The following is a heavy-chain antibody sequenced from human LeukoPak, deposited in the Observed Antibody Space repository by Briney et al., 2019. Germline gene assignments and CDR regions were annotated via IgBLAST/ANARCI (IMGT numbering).Heavy chain of an antibody. CDR1: GGSISSYY. D-gene: IGHD3-10*01. CDR3: ARAGQYGSGSYYSIYYGMDV. CDR2: IYYSGST. V-gene: IGHV4-59*01. J-gene: IGHJ6*04. Sequence: SETLSLTCTVSGGSISSYYWSWIRRPPGKGLEWIGYIYYSGSTNYNPSLKSRVTISVDTSKNQFSLKLSSVTAADTAVYYCARAGQYGSGSYYSIYYGMDVWGKGTTVTVSS.